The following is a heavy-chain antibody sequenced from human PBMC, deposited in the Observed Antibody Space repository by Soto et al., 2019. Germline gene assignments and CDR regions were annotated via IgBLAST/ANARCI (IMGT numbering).Heavy chain of an antibody. CDR2: IYYSGST. J-gene: IGHJ5*02. D-gene: IGHD6-13*01. CDR1: GGSISSGGYY. V-gene: IGHV4-31*03. CDR3: AREIAAAGTGDNWFDP. Sequence: QVQLQESGPGLMKPSQTLSLTCTVSGGSISSGGYYWSWIRQHPGKGLEWIGYIYYSGSTYYNPSLKSRVTISVDTSKNQFSLKLSSVTAADTAVYYCAREIAAAGTGDNWFDPWGQGTLVTVSS.